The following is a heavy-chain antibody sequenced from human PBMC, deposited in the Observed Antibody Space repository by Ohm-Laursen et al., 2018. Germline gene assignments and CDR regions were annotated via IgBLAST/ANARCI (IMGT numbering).Heavy chain of an antibody. J-gene: IGHJ6*02. V-gene: IGHV1-24*01. CDR3: ATDPRLWFGELSRYGMDV. CDR2: FDPEDGET. D-gene: IGHD3-10*01. CDR1: GYTLTELS. Sequence: ASVKVSCNVSGYTLTELSMHWVRQAPGKGLEWMGGFDPEDGETIYAQKFQGRVTMTEDTSTDTAYMELSSLRSEDTAVYYCATDPRLWFGELSRYGMDVWGQGTTVTVSS.